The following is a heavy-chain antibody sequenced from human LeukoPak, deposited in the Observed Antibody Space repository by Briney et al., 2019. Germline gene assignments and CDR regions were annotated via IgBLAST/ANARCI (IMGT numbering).Heavy chain of an antibody. D-gene: IGHD3-10*01. V-gene: IGHV3-30-3*01. Sequence: GGSLRLSCAASQFIFNNYAMSWVRQAPGKGLEWVASISYDGVDKYYADSLKGRFTMSRDNSKNSVYLQMDSLRVEDTAMYYCVRESGSYGSGSYYIDQYYYYGMDVWGQGTTVTVSS. CDR2: ISYDGVDK. J-gene: IGHJ6*02. CDR1: QFIFNNYA. CDR3: VRESGSYGSGSYYIDQYYYYGMDV.